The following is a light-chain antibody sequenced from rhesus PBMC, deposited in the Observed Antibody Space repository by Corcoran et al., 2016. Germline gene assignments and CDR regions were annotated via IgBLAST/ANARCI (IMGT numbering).Light chain of an antibody. J-gene: IGKJ1*01. V-gene: IGKV1-21*01. CDR3: QQRHTTPRS. CDR1: QDSGNW. CDR2: KAS. Sequence: DVQMTQSPSSLSASVGDRVTITGRASQDSGNWLAWYLQKPGQAPRLLIYKASPLQSGGPSRFSGSGSGTEFTLTIINLPPEDFATYSCQQRHTTPRSFGQGTKVEIK.